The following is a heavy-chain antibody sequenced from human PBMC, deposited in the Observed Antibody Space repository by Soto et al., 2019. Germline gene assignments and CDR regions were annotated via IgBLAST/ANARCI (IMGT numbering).Heavy chain of an antibody. D-gene: IGHD3-22*01. CDR1: GDTFSSYA. J-gene: IGHJ6*02. Sequence: QVQLVQSGAEVKKPGSSVKVSCKASGDTFSSYATSWVRQAPGQGLEWMGGIIPIFGTANYAQKFQGRVTITADESTRTAYIELSSLRSEETAVYYCARDGSGYRSRASPMDVWGQGTTVTVSS. V-gene: IGHV1-69*01. CDR3: ARDGSGYRSRASPMDV. CDR2: IIPIFGTA.